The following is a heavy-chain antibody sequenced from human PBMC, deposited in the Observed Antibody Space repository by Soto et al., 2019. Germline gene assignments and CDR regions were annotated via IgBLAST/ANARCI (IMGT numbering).Heavy chain of an antibody. J-gene: IGHJ5*02. V-gene: IGHV4-4*09. CDR3: ARAYYERSGYAVDP. CDR2: IYKGGSI. D-gene: IGHD3-22*01. CDR1: GGSISNDY. Sequence: SETLSLTCRVSGGSISNDYWTWIRQPPGKGLERIGYIYKGGSINYNPSLKSRVTISVDTSNNQFSLKLSSVTAADTAVYYCARAYYERSGYAVDPWGQGTLVTVSS.